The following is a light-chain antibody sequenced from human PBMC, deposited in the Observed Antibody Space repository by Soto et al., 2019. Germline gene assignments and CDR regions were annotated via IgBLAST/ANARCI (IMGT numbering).Light chain of an antibody. V-gene: IGLV2-14*01. CDR1: SSDVGCYNY. J-gene: IGLJ1*01. CDR2: DVS. CDR3: SSYTSSSTLDV. Sequence: QSALTQAASVSGSPGQSITISCTGTSSDVGCYNYVSWYQQHPGKAPKLMIFDVSNRPSGVSNRFSGSKSGNTASLTISGLQAEDEADYYCSSYTSSSTLDVFGTGTKLTVL.